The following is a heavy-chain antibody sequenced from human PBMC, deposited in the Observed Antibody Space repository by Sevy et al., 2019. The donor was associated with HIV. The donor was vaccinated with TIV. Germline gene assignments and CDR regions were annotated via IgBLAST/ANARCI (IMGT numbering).Heavy chain of an antibody. CDR2: IYHTGNT. V-gene: IGHV4-59*08. J-gene: IGHJ4*02. CDR1: GGSMIGYF. CDR3: ARHFISATSAFDS. D-gene: IGHD2-15*01. Sequence: SETLSLTCTVSGGSMIGYFWSWIRQPPGKGLEWIGYIYHTGNTNYSPSLKSRLTISVETSKNQFSLNLNSVTAADAAVYYCARHFISATSAFDSWGQGTLVTVSS.